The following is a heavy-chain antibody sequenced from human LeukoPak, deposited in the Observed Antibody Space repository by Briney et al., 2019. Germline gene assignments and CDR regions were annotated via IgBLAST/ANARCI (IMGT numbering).Heavy chain of an antibody. Sequence: ASVKVSCKASGYTFTSYYIHWVRQAPGQGLEWMGRINPSGGTTSYAQKFQGRVTMTRDTSTSTVYMELSSLRSEDTAVYYCARSPSYDTSGYSEVDYWGQGTLVTVSS. CDR1: GYTFTSYY. D-gene: IGHD3-22*01. V-gene: IGHV1-46*01. CDR3: ARSPSYDTSGYSEVDY. CDR2: INPSGGTT. J-gene: IGHJ4*02.